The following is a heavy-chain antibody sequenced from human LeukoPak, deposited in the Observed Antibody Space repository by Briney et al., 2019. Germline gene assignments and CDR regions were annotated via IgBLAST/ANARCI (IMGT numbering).Heavy chain of an antibody. CDR1: GGSFSGYY. CDR2: INHSGST. Sequence: SETLSLTCAVYGGSFSGYYWSWIRQPPGKGLEWIGEINHSGSTNYNPSLKSRVTISVDTSKNQFSLKLSSVTAADTAVYYCARAFRYSSSWYDYWGQGTLFTVSS. CDR3: ARAFRYSSSWYDY. V-gene: IGHV4-34*01. J-gene: IGHJ4*02. D-gene: IGHD6-13*01.